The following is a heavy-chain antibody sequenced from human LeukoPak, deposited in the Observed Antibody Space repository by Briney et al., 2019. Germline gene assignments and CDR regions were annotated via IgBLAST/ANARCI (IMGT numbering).Heavy chain of an antibody. J-gene: IGHJ4*02. CDR3: TRDLLGFATTPLSD. Sequence: ASVTVSCTASGYTFTNNYIHWVRQAPGHGLEWMGWINPNRGDTNYAQKFQGRVTMTRDTPISTAFMELTRLTSDDTAVYYCTRDLLGFATTPLSDWGQGTLVTVSS. D-gene: IGHD4-17*01. V-gene: IGHV1-2*02. CDR2: INPNRGDT. CDR1: GYTFTNNY.